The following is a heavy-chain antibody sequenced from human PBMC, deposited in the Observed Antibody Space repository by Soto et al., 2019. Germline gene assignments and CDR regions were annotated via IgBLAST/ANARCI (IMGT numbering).Heavy chain of an antibody. CDR2: ISYDGSNK. Sequence: QVQLVESGGGVVQPGRSLRLSCAASGFTFSSYGMHWVRQAPGKGLEWVAVISYDGSNKYYADSVKGRFTISRDNSKNTLYLQMNSLRAEDTAVYYCANTYYDFWGGYYTRYYYYYGMDVWGQGTTVTVSS. V-gene: IGHV3-30*18. D-gene: IGHD3-3*01. CDR3: ANTYYDFWGGYYTRYYYYYGMDV. J-gene: IGHJ6*02. CDR1: GFTFSSYG.